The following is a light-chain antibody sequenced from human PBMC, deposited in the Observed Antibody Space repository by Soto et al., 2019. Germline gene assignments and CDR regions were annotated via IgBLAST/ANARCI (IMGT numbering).Light chain of an antibody. Sequence: QSVLTQPPSASGSPGQSVTISFTGTSSDVGGYNFVSWYQQHPGKAPKLIIYEVTKRPSGVPDRFSGSKSGNTASLTVSGLQAEDEADYYCSSYSGTNNYVFGTGTKVTVL. CDR2: EVT. CDR1: SSDVGGYNF. J-gene: IGLJ1*01. CDR3: SSYSGTNNYV. V-gene: IGLV2-8*01.